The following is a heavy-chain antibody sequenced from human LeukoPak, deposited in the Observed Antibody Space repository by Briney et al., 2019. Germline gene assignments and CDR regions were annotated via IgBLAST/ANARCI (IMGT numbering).Heavy chain of an antibody. J-gene: IGHJ4*02. D-gene: IGHD3-22*01. V-gene: IGHV5-51*01. CDR1: GYSFTSYW. CDR3: ARQIPEYYYDSSGYYYSDY. Sequence: GESLKISCKGSGYSFTSYWIGWVRQLPGKGLEWMGIIYPGDSDTRYSPSFQGLVTISADKSISTAYLQWSSLKASDTAMYYCARQIPEYYYDSSGYYYSDYWGQGTLVTVSS. CDR2: IYPGDSDT.